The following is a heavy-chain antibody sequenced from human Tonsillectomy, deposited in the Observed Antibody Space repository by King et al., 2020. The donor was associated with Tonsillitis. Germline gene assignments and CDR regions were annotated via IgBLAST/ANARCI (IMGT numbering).Heavy chain of an antibody. J-gene: IGHJ4*02. CDR1: GGSFSGYY. V-gene: IGHV4-34*01. Sequence: HVQLQQWGAGLLKPSETLSLTCAVHGGSFSGYYWSWIRQPPGKGLEWIGEINHSGSTNYNPSLKSRVTISVDTSKNQFSLKLSSMTAADTAVYYCARDISFFDYWGQGTLVTVSS. CDR2: INHSGST. CDR3: ARDISFFDY.